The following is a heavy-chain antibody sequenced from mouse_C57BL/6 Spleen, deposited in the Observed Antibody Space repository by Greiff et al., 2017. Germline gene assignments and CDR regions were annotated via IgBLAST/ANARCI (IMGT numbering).Heavy chain of an antibody. D-gene: IGHD2-2*01. J-gene: IGHJ1*03. CDR3: TRRAMVTHWYFDV. CDR2: IDPETGGT. Sequence: VQLQQSGAELVRPGASVTLSCKASGYTFTDYEMHWVKQTPVHGLEWIGAIDPETGGTAYNQKFKGKAILTADKSSSTAYMELRSLTSEDSAVYYCTRRAMVTHWYFDVWGTGTTVTVSS. CDR1: GYTFTDYE. V-gene: IGHV1-15*01.